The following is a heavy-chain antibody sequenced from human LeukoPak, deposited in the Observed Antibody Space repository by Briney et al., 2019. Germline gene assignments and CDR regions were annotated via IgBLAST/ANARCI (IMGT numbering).Heavy chain of an antibody. Sequence: GGSLGLSCAASGFTFSSYAMNWVRQAPGKGLEWVSFISGSGDTTYYADSVKGRFTISRDSSKNTLYLQMNSLRAEDTAVYYCAKSRGESRGASNYWGQGTLVTVSS. CDR3: AKSRGESRGASNY. V-gene: IGHV3-23*01. CDR1: GFTFSSYA. CDR2: ISGSGDTT. J-gene: IGHJ4*02. D-gene: IGHD1-26*01.